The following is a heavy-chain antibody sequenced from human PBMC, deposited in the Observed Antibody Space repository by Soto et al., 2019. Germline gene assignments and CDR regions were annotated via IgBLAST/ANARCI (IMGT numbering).Heavy chain of an antibody. CDR2: IKSKTDGGTT. CDR1: GFTFSNAW. D-gene: IGHD4-4*01. V-gene: IGHV3-15*07. CDR3: TTASLVYSLGGGDY. J-gene: IGHJ4*02. Sequence: GGSLRLSCAASGFTFSNAWMNWVRQAPGKGLEWVGRIKSKTDGGTTDYAAPVKGRFTVSRDDSKNTLYLQMNSLKTEDTAVYYCTTASLVYSLGGGDYWGQGTLVTVSS.